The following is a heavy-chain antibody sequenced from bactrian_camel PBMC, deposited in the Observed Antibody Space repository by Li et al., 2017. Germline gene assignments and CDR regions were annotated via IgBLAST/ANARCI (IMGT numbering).Heavy chain of an antibody. CDR1: EAIETFF. J-gene: IGHJ6*01. V-gene: IGHV3S55*01. Sequence: QVQLVESGGGSVQAGGALKLSCVASEAIETFFVGWFRQAPGKEREGVAALGSDGRTSYADSVKGRFTISKDNAKNILYLEMNSLKPEDTAKYYCAIDTFRYCPRWYVPVEAEFSYWGQGTQVTVS. CDR2: LGSDGRT. CDR3: AIDTFRYCPRWYVPVEAEFSY. D-gene: IGHD2*01.